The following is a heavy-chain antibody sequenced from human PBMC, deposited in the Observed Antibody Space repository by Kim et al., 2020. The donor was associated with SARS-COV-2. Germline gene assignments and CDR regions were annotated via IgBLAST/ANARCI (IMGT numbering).Heavy chain of an antibody. V-gene: IGHV1-18*04. CDR2: ISAYNGNT. CDR1: GYTFTSYG. Sequence: ASVKVSCKASGYTFTSYGISWVRQSPGQGLEWMGWISAYNGNTNYAQKLQGRVTMTTDTSTSTAYMELRSLRSDDTAVYYCARDQDCSSTSCSWGYFQHWGQGTLVTVSS. CDR3: ARDQDCSSTSCSWGYFQH. D-gene: IGHD2-2*01. J-gene: IGHJ1*01.